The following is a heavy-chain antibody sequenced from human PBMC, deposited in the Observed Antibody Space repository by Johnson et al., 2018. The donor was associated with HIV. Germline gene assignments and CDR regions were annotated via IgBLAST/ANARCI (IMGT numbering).Heavy chain of an antibody. D-gene: IGHD6-19*01. J-gene: IGHJ3*02. Sequence: QVQLVESGGGVVQPGGSLRLSCATSGFTFSNYDMHWVRQAPGKGLEWVAFIRYDGSNKYYADSVKGRFTISRDNSKNTLYLQMNSLRAEDTAVYYCARGIAVSNWVDIWGQGTMVTVSS. CDR1: GFTFSNYD. CDR2: IRYDGSNK. V-gene: IGHV3-30*02. CDR3: ARGIAVSNWVDI.